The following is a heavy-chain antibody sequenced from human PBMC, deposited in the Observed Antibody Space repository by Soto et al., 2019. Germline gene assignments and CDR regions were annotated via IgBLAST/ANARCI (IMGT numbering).Heavy chain of an antibody. V-gene: IGHV3-73*01. D-gene: IGHD6-25*01. CDR3: TRHSGYDGMDV. Sequence: GGGLGLSCSASGFTFSGSAMHWVRQASGKGLEWVGHIRSKANSYATAYAASVKGRFTISRDDSKNTAYLQMNSLKTEDTAVYYCTRHSGYDGMDVWGQETTVTVSS. CDR1: GFTFSGSA. J-gene: IGHJ6*02. CDR2: IRSKANSYAT.